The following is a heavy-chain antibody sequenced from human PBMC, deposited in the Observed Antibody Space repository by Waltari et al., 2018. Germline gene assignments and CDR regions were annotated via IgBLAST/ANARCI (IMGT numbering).Heavy chain of an antibody. Sequence: EVQLLESGGGLVQPGGSLRLSCAASGFTFSSYAMSWVRQAPGNGLEWVSGIYSGGSTYYADSVKGRLTISRDNSKNTLYLQMNSLRAEDTAVYYCAKALIAAAGTAAFDIWGQGTMVTVSS. CDR1: GFTFSSYA. J-gene: IGHJ3*02. V-gene: IGHV3-23*03. CDR2: IYSGGST. CDR3: AKALIAAAGTAAFDI. D-gene: IGHD6-13*01.